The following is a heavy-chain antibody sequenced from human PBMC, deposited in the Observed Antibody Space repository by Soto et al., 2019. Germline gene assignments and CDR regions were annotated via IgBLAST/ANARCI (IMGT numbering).Heavy chain of an antibody. CDR1: GYTFTSYA. CDR2: INAGNGNT. V-gene: IGHV1-3*01. D-gene: IGHD6-13*01. Sequence: QVQLVQSGAEVKKSGASVKVSCKASGYTFTSYAMHWVRQAPGQRLEWMGWINAGNGNTKYSQKFQGRVTITRDTSASTAYMELSSLRSEDTAVYYCARANVAAADDYWGQGTLVTVSS. CDR3: ARANVAAADDY. J-gene: IGHJ4*02.